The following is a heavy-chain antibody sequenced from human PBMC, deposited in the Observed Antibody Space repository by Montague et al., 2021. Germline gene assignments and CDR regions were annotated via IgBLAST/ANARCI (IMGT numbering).Heavy chain of an antibody. CDR2: IYYSGST. D-gene: IGHD6-6*01. V-gene: IGHV4-59*01. CDR3: ARAISARWWFDA. J-gene: IGHJ5*02. Sequence: SETLSLTCTISGGSIRSYYWNWIRQPPGKGLEWIGYIYYSGSTYYNPSLKSRVNISLDTSNYQFSLNLRPVSTADTTVYYCARAISARWWFDAWGQGTLVTVSS. CDR1: GGSIRSYY.